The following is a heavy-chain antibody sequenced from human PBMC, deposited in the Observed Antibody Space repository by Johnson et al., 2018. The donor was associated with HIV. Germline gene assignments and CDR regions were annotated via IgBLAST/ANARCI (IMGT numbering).Heavy chain of an antibody. D-gene: IGHD3-22*01. CDR2: INWNGGST. CDR1: GFTFSSYW. Sequence: VQLVESGGGLVQPGGSLRLSCAASGFTFSSYWMSWVRQAPGKGLEWVSGINWNGGSTGYADSVKGRFTISRDNAKNSLYLQMNSLRAEDTALYYCARGYYDSSGYSPVAGAVDIWGQGTMVTVSS. CDR3: ARGYYDSSGYSPVAGAVDI. J-gene: IGHJ3*02. V-gene: IGHV3-20*04.